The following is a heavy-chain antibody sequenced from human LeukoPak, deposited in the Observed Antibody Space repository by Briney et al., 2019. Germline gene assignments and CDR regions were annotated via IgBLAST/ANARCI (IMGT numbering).Heavy chain of an antibody. Sequence: GGSLRLSCVASGFRFSDHWMHWVRQGPGKGPEWLSRTRKDGSDHLYADAAKGRFTASRDNAKNTVYLEVTNVRPEDTAVYHCARGGYSGSYYRFSWGQGTLVTVAS. D-gene: IGHD6-25*01. V-gene: IGHV3-74*01. CDR3: ARGGYSGSYYRFS. CDR2: TRKDGSDH. CDR1: GFRFSDHW. J-gene: IGHJ4*02.